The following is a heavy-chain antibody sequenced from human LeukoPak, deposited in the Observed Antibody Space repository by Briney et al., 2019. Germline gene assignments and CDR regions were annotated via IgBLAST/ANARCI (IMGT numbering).Heavy chain of an antibody. D-gene: IGHD4-17*01. Sequence: PAETLSLTCTVSGGSISSSSYYWGWILQPPGKGLEWIGSIYYSGSTYYNPSLKSRVTISVDTSKNQFSLKLSSVTAADTAVYYCARQAGDYFYYYYYYMDVWGKGTTVTISS. CDR3: ARQAGDYFYYYYYYMDV. CDR1: GGSISSSSYY. V-gene: IGHV4-39*01. CDR2: IYYSGST. J-gene: IGHJ6*03.